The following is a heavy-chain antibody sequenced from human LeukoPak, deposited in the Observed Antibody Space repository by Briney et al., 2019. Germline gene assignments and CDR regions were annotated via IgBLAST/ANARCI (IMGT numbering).Heavy chain of an antibody. J-gene: IGHJ5*02. CDR1: GFTFSSYG. CDR2: IWYDGGNK. D-gene: IGHD5-12*01. V-gene: IGHV3-33*01. CDR3: AREGGYVPASLVDP. Sequence: PGGPLRLSCAASGFTFSSYGMHWVRQAPGKGLEWVAIIWYDGGNKDYADSVKGRFTISRDNSKNTLYLQMNSLRAEDTAVYYCAREGGYVPASLVDPWGQGTLVTVSS.